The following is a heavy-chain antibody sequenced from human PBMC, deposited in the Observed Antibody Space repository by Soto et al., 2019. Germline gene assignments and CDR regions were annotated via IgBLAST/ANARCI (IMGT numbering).Heavy chain of an antibody. CDR2: ISAHNGNT. V-gene: IGHV1-18*01. CDR1: GYAFTTYG. J-gene: IGHJ4*01. Sequence: QVHLVQSGAEVKKPGASVQVSCKGSGYAFTTYGITWVRQAPGQGLEWMGWISAHNGNTKYAQKLQGRVTGTRDTSPSPAYMELRSLRADDTAVYYYGRGRYGDYWGHGAVVTVSS. CDR3: GRGRYGDY. D-gene: IGHD1-1*01.